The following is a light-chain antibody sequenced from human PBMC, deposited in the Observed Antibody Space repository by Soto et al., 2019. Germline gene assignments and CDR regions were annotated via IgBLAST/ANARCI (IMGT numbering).Light chain of an antibody. CDR3: QQYNSYSET. CDR1: QSISTW. CDR2: EAS. Sequence: DIQMTQSPSTLSASVGDRVTITCRASQSISTWLAWYQQKSGNAPKLLIYEASSLGSGVPSRFSGSGSGTEFTLTISSLQPDDFATYYCQQYNSYSETFGQGTKVEIK. J-gene: IGKJ1*01. V-gene: IGKV1-5*03.